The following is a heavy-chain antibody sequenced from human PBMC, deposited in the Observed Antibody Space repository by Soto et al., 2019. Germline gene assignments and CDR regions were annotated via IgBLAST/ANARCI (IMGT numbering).Heavy chain of an antibody. CDR2: INPSGGGP. V-gene: IGHV1-46*03. J-gene: IGHJ3*01. CDR1: GYTFTNYY. CDR3: VRSDMGGDGALDV. Sequence: QVQLMQSGAEVKQPGASVKVSCKASGYTFTNYYMHWVRQVPGQGLEWMGIINPSGGGPAHAPNFRGGLTTTSDTSTATICMGLNSLRSEDTAVYFCVRSDMGGDGALDVWGQGTMVTVSS. D-gene: IGHD3-16*01.